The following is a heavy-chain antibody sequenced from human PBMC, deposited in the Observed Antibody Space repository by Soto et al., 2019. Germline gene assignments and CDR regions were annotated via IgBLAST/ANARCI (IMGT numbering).Heavy chain of an antibody. CDR2: ISYDGSNK. CDR1: GFTFSSYG. D-gene: IGHD6-19*01. Sequence: QVQLVESGGGVVQPGRSLRLSCAASGFTFSSYGMHWVRQAPGKGLEWVAVISYDGSNKYYADSVKGRFTISRDNSKNTLYLQMNSLRAEDTAVYYCAKGSSGWKTGNYYYYGMDVWSQGTTVTVSS. V-gene: IGHV3-30*18. CDR3: AKGSSGWKTGNYYYYGMDV. J-gene: IGHJ6*02.